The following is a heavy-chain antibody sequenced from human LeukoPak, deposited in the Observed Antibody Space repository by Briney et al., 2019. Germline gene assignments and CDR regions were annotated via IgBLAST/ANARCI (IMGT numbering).Heavy chain of an antibody. J-gene: IGHJ3*02. CDR3: ARCSGGSPIGAFHI. CDR2: IYYSGSN. D-gene: IGHD2-15*01. CDR1: GGSINSGAYY. V-gene: IGHV4-31*03. Sequence: SETLSLTCTVSGGSINSGAYYWSWIRQHPGKGLEWIGYIYYSGSNYYNPSLKSRVTISVDTTKNQFSLKLSSVTAADTAVYYCARCSGGSPIGAFHIWGQGTMVTVSS.